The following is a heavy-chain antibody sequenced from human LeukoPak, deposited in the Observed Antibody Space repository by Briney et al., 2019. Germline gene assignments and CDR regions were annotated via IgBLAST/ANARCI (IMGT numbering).Heavy chain of an antibody. V-gene: IGHV1-2*02. CDR3: ARDAEGYSYGIDY. Sequence: GASVKVSCKASGYTFTGYYMHWVRQAPGQGLEWMGWINPNSGGTNYARKFQGRVTMTRDTSISTAYMELSRLRSDDTAVYYCARDAEGYSYGIDYWGQGTLVTVSS. CDR1: GYTFTGYY. J-gene: IGHJ4*02. D-gene: IGHD5-18*01. CDR2: INPNSGGT.